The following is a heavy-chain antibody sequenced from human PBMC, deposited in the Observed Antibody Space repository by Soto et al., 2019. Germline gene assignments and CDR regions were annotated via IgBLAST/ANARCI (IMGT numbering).Heavy chain of an antibody. V-gene: IGHV1-3*01. CDR3: ARGAGRPNWFDL. CDR2: INPGSRNT. D-gene: IGHD6-19*01. CDR1: GYTFTTYP. Sequence: QVQLAQSGAEVKKPGASVKVSCKASGYTFTTYPIHWVRQAPGQRPEWMGWINPGSRNTKYSQKFQGRVTISMNTSATTAYMAVSSLRFEDSAVYYCARGAGRPNWFDLWGQGTLVTVFS. J-gene: IGHJ5*02.